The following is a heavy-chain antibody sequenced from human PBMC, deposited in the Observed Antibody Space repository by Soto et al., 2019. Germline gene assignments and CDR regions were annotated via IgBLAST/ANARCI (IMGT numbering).Heavy chain of an antibody. V-gene: IGHV4-59*01. CDR1: GGSISSYY. CDR2: IYYSGST. J-gene: IGHJ3*02. CDR3: AREGRSGSSEDASDI. Sequence: SETLSLTCTVSGGSISSYYWSWIRQPPGKGLEWIGYIYYSGSTNYNPSLKSRVTISVDTSKNQFSLKLSSVTAADTAVYYCAREGRSGSSEDASDIWGQGTMVTVSS. D-gene: IGHD1-26*01.